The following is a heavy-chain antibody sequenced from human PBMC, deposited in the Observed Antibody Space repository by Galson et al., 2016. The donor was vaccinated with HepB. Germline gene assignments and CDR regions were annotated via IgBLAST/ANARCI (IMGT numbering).Heavy chain of an antibody. V-gene: IGHV4-39*01. Sequence: SETLSLTCTVSGGSISSTSYYWDWIRQPPGKGLEWIGSISNSGSTYYRPSLKSRVSISVDTSKNQFSLNLNSVTAADTAVYYCARSLLYSSTWRASKCFDYWGQGTLVTVSS. CDR1: GGSISSTSYY. CDR2: ISNSGST. J-gene: IGHJ4*02. D-gene: IGHD6-13*01. CDR3: ARSLLYSSTWRASKCFDY.